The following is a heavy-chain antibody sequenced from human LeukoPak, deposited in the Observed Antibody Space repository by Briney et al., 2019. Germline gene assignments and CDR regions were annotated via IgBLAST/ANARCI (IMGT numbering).Heavy chain of an antibody. J-gene: IGHJ4*02. Sequence: SETLSLTCTVSGGPIRSHYWSWIRQPPGKELEWIAYFYYSGSTTYNPSLASRVTISAETSRNQFSLKLSSVTAADTAFYYCARYNGALDHLGQGTLVTVSS. V-gene: IGHV4-59*11. CDR3: ARYNGALDH. CDR1: GGPIRSHY. CDR2: FYYSGST. D-gene: IGHD1-14*01.